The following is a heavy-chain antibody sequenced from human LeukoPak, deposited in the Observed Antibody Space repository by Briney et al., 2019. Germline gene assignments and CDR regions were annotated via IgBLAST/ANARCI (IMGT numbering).Heavy chain of an antibody. V-gene: IGHV4-59*01. CDR3: AREDPQTTVPEGMDV. Sequence: SETLSVTCTVSGGSISNYYWSWIRQSPGKGLEWIGYIYYSGTTNYNPSLKSRVTISVDTSKNQFSLQLRSVTAADTAVYYCAREDPQTTVPEGMDVWGQGTTVTVSS. J-gene: IGHJ6*02. D-gene: IGHD4-17*01. CDR1: GGSISNYY. CDR2: IYYSGTT.